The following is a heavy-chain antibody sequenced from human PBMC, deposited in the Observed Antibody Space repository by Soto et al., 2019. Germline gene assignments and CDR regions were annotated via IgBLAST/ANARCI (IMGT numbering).Heavy chain of an antibody. Sequence: QVQLVQSGAEVKKPGSSVMVSCKASGGTFRTSAISWVRQAPGQGLEWVGGIMPVFRRPKYAQNFQDRVTITADEYTSTAYMELNSLRSDDTAVYYCARDKDRLQLGGNYYFILDVWGQGTAVTVSS. V-gene: IGHV1-69*12. CDR1: GGTFRTSA. J-gene: IGHJ6*02. CDR2: IMPVFRRP. CDR3: ARDKDRLQLGGNYYFILDV. D-gene: IGHD1-1*01.